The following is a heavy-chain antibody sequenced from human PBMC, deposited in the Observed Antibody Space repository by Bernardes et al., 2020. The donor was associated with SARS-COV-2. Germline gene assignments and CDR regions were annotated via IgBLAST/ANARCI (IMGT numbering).Heavy chain of an antibody. V-gene: IGHV3-21*01. CDR3: ARGRTYYYDSSGYTIDY. J-gene: IGHJ4*02. Sequence: GGSLRLSCAASGFTFSCYSMNWVRQAPGKGLEWVSSISSSSSYIYYADSVKGRFTISRDNAKNSLYLQMNSLRAEDTAVYYCARGRTYYYDSSGYTIDYWGQGTLVTVSS. CDR2: ISSSSSYI. D-gene: IGHD3-22*01. CDR1: GFTFSCYS.